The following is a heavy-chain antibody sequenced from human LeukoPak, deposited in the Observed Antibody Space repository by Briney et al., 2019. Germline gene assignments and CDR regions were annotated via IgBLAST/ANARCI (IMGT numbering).Heavy chain of an antibody. J-gene: IGHJ6*03. CDR1: GFTFSSYW. CDR2: IKQDGSEK. Sequence: GGSLRLSCAASGFTFSSYWMSWVRQAPGKGLEWVANIKQDGSEKYYVDSVKGRFTISRDNAKNSLYLQMNSLRAEDTAVYYCAREGSDWNYYYYLDVWGKGTTVTISS. CDR3: AREGSDWNYYYYLDV. D-gene: IGHD6-19*01. V-gene: IGHV3-7*01.